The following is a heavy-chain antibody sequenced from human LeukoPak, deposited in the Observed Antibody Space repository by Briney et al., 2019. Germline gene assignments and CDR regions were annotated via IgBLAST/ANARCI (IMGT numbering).Heavy chain of an antibody. J-gene: IGHJ4*02. Sequence: GGSLRLSCAASRFTFSSYAMSWVRQAPGKGLEWVSTISGSGSSTYYADSVKGRFTISRDNSKNTLYLQMNSLRAEDTAVYYCAKSSYYDSIGFYGEYYFDYGGQGTLVPVSS. CDR1: RFTFSSYA. D-gene: IGHD3-22*01. V-gene: IGHV3-23*01. CDR3: AKSSYYDSIGFYGEYYFDY. CDR2: ISGSGSST.